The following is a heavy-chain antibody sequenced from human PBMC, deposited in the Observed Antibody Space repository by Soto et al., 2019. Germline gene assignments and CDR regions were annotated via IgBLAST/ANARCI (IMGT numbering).Heavy chain of an antibody. Sequence: GSLRLSCAASGFTFSSYDMSWVRQAPGKGLEWVSAISGSGGSTYYADSVKGRFTISRDNSKNTLYLQMNSLRAGDTALYYCSRENWFQDYWGQGTLVTVSS. CDR3: SRENWFQDY. CDR1: GFTFSSYD. V-gene: IGHV3-23*01. J-gene: IGHJ4*02. CDR2: ISGSGGST. D-gene: IGHD3-10*01.